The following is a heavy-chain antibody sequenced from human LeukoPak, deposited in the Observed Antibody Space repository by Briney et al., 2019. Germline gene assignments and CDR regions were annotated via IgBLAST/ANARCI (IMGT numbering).Heavy chain of an antibody. Sequence: PGGSLRLSCAASGFTFDDYGMSWVRQAPGKGLEWVSGINWNGGNTGYADSVKGRFTISRDNSKNTLYLQMNSLRAEDTAVYYCARADSGSYYYFDYWGQGTLVTVSS. CDR2: INWNGGNT. V-gene: IGHV3-20*04. D-gene: IGHD1-26*01. CDR1: GFTFDDYG. CDR3: ARADSGSYYYFDY. J-gene: IGHJ4*02.